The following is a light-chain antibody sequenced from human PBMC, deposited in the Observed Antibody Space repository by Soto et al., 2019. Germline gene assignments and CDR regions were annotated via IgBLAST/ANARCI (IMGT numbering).Light chain of an antibody. V-gene: IGLV2-14*01. Sequence: QSALTQPASVSGSPGQSITISCTGTSSDVGGYNYVSWYQQHPGKAPKLMIYDVSNRPSGVSNRFSGSKSGNTASLTISGLQAEDEADYYCSSYSSSSXLVXGGGTKLTVL. CDR2: DVS. J-gene: IGLJ2*01. CDR3: SSYSSSSXLV. CDR1: SSDVGGYNY.